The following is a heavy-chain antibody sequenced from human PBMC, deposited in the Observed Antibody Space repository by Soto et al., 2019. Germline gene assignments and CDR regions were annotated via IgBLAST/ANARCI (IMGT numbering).Heavy chain of an antibody. CDR1: GYTFTSYG. CDR3: AREEGIGVVIEGAYYYYYMDV. D-gene: IGHD3-3*01. V-gene: IGHV1-18*01. J-gene: IGHJ6*03. Sequence: ASVKVSCKASGYTFTSYGISWVRQAPGQGLEWMGWISAYNGNTNYAQKLQGRVTMTTDTSTSTAYMELRSLRSDDTAVYYCAREEGIGVVIEGAYYYYYMDVWGKGTTVTVSS. CDR2: ISAYNGNT.